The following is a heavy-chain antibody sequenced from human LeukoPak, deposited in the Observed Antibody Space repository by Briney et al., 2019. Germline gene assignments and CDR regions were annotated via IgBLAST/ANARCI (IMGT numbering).Heavy chain of an antibody. D-gene: IGHD3-10*01. CDR2: IIPIFGTA. V-gene: IGHV1-69*05. J-gene: IGHJ5*02. CDR1: GGTFSSYA. Sequence: GTSVKVSCKASGGTFSSYAISWVRQAPGQGLEWMGGIIPIFGTANYAQKFQGRVTITTDESTSTAYMELSSLRSEDTAVYYCARSKGGWFGESNSNWFDPWGQGTLVTVSS. CDR3: ARSKGGWFGESNSNWFDP.